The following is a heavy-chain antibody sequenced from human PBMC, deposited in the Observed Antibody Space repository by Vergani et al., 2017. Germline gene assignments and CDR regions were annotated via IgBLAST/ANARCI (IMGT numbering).Heavy chain of an antibody. CDR1: GYTFSNYY. V-gene: IGHV1-46*03. Sequence: QVQVVQSGAEVKKSGASVKVSCKTSGYTFSNYYMHLVRQAPGQGLEWMGIINPSGGHTNYAQQFQGRVTMTRDTSTSTVYMELSSLSSEDTAIYYCARGDYGILTGYRYWGQGTLVTVSA. CDR2: INPSGGHT. CDR3: ARGDYGILTGYRY. D-gene: IGHD3-9*01. J-gene: IGHJ4*02.